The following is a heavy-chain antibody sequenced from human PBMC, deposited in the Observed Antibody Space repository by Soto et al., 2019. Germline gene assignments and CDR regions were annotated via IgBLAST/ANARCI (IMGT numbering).Heavy chain of an antibody. V-gene: IGHV4-39*01. Sequence: SETLSLTCTVSGGSISSSDYSWGWIRQPPGKGLEWIGSIYYSGSTYYNPSLKGRVTIFVDTSKNQFSLKVSSVTAADTAAYYCARAYSSGWVDAFDIWGQGTMVTVSS. D-gene: IGHD6-19*01. CDR1: GGSISSSDYS. CDR2: IYYSGST. CDR3: ARAYSSGWVDAFDI. J-gene: IGHJ3*02.